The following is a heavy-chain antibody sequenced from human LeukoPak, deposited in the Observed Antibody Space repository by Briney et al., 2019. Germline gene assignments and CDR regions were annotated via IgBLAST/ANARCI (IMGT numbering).Heavy chain of an antibody. Sequence: PGGSLRLSCAASGFTFSSYAMSWVRQAPGKGLEWVSAISGSGGSTYHADSVKGRFTISRDNSKNTLYLQMNSLRAEDTAVYYCASLRGVTYYYYYYGMDVWGKGTAVTVSS. V-gene: IGHV3-23*01. J-gene: IGHJ6*04. CDR3: ASLRGVTYYYYYYGMDV. D-gene: IGHD3-10*01. CDR2: ISGSGGST. CDR1: GFTFSSYA.